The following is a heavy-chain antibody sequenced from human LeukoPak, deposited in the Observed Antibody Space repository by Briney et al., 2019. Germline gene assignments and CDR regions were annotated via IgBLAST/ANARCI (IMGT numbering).Heavy chain of an antibody. Sequence: GGSLGLSCAASGFAFSDYYMSWIRQAPGKGLEWVSYISSSGSTIYYADSVKGRFTISRDNAKNSLYLQMNSLRAEDTAVYYCARPTTTSYYYYYYYMDVWGKGTTVTVSS. V-gene: IGHV3-11*01. J-gene: IGHJ6*03. D-gene: IGHD4-11*01. CDR3: ARPTTTSYYYYYYYMDV. CDR2: ISSSGSTI. CDR1: GFAFSDYY.